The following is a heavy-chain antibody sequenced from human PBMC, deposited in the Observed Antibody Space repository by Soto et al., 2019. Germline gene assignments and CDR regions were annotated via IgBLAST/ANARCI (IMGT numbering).Heavy chain of an antibody. CDR2: INAGNGNT. J-gene: IGHJ6*02. V-gene: IGHV1-3*01. CDR1: GYTFTSYA. D-gene: IGHD3-10*01. Sequence: ASVKVSCKASGYTFTSYAMHWVRQAPGQRLEWMGWINAGNGNTKYSQKFQGRVTITRDTSASTAYMELSSLRSEDTAVYYCARVRDYDFWSGYSHYYGSGSYFPSYYYGMDVWGQGTTVTVSS. CDR3: ARVRDYDFWSGYSHYYGSGSYFPSYYYGMDV.